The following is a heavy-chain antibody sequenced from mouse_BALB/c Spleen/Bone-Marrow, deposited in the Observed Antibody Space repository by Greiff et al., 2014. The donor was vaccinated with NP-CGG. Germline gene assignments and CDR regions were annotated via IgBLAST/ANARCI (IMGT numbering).Heavy chain of an antibody. CDR1: GYSFTGYF. CDR2: INPYNGDT. Sequence: EVKLMESGPELVKPGASVKISCKASGYSFTGYFMNWVKQSHGKSLEWIGRINPYNGDTFYNQKFKGKATLTVDKSSSTARMELLSLTSEDSAVYYCGRVSYFTTVGAMDYWGQGTSVTVSS. V-gene: IGHV1-37*01. D-gene: IGHD1-1*01. J-gene: IGHJ4*01. CDR3: GRVSYFTTVGAMDY.